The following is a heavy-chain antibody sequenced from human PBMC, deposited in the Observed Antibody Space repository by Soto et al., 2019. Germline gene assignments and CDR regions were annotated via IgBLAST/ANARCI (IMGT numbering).Heavy chain of an antibody. CDR3: ARLFMRRRIVVVPAAIYWFDP. Sequence: QLQLQESGPGLVKPSETLSLTCTVSGGSISSSSYYWGWIRQPPGKGLEWIGSIYYSGSTYYNPSLKSRVTISVDTSKNQFSLKLSSVTAADTAVYYCARLFMRRRIVVVPAAIYWFDPWGQGTLVTVSS. J-gene: IGHJ5*02. CDR2: IYYSGST. V-gene: IGHV4-39*01. CDR1: GGSISSSSYY. D-gene: IGHD2-2*02.